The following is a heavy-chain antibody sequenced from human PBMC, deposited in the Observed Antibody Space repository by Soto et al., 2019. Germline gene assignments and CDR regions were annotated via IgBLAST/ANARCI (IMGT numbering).Heavy chain of an antibody. CDR3: ARPRGYSYGPIDN. J-gene: IGHJ4*02. D-gene: IGHD5-18*01. Sequence: TLSLACAVSGASIRSSSYYCGWIREPLGKGLEWIGSIYYSGSTYYNPSLKSRVTISVDTSKNQFSLKLSSVTAADTAVYYCARPRGYSYGPIDNWVPGTLVTVSS. CDR2: IYYSGST. CDR1: GASIRSSSYY. V-gene: IGHV4-39*01.